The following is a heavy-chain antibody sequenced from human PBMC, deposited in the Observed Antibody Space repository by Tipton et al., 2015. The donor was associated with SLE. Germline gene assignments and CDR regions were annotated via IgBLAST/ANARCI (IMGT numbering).Heavy chain of an antibody. CDR3: AKTTVYSNDWPYFDH. CDR1: GDSISANSYH. D-gene: IGHD6-19*01. Sequence: LVQPSETLSLICTVSGDSISANSYHWGWVRQPPGKGLEWIGNVYYSGSTYYSASLRSRVTISLDRSKNHFSLTLNSVTAADTAVYYCAKTTVYSNDWPYFDHWGQETLVTVSS. CDR2: VYYSGST. J-gene: IGHJ4*02. V-gene: IGHV4-39*07.